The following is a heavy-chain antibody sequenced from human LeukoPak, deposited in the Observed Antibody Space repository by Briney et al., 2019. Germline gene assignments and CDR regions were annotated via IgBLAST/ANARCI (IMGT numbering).Heavy chain of an antibody. J-gene: IGHJ5*02. V-gene: IGHV4-38-2*01. CDR2: VYHSGST. CDR1: DSSMSSGYY. D-gene: IGHD4-17*01. CDR3: ARQYDYGFWFDP. Sequence: PSETLSLTCAVSDSSMSSGYYWGWIRPPPGKGLDWIGSVYHSGSTYYNPSFKSRVTISVDTSKNQFSLKLSSVTAADTAVYYCARQYDYGFWFDPWGQGTLVTVSS.